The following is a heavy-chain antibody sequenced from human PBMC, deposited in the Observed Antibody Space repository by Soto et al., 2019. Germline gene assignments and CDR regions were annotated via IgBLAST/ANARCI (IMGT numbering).Heavy chain of an antibody. D-gene: IGHD6-25*01. Sequence: QVQLVQSGAEVKKPGSSVKVSCKASGGTFSSSAISWVRQAPGQGLEWMGAIIPVFGTAHYAQKFQGRGTITADKPTSTAYMELSRLRSEYTAVYCPARERPERGKDVWGQGTTVTVSS. V-gene: IGHV1-69*06. J-gene: IGHJ6*02. CDR3: ARERPERGKDV. CDR1: GGTFSSSA. CDR2: IIPVFGTA.